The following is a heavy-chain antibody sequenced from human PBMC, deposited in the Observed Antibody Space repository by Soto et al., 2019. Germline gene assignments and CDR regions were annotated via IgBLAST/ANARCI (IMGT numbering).Heavy chain of an antibody. CDR1: GFTFSRYV. J-gene: IGHJ4*02. V-gene: IGHV3-23*01. CDR2: ISGSSSFI. Sequence: PGGSLRLPCAASGFTFSRYVMSWVRQAPGKGLEWVSAISGSSSFIYYADSVKGRFTISRDNSKNTLSLQMNGLRAEDTAVYYCAKASAGARPYYFDFWGQGALVTVSS. CDR3: AKASAGARPYYFDF. D-gene: IGHD6-13*01.